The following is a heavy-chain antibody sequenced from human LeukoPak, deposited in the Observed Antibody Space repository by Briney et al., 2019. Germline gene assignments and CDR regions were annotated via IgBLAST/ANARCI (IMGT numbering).Heavy chain of an antibody. CDR1: GGSISSYY. Sequence: SETLSLTCTVSGGSISSYYWSWTRQPPGKGLEWIGYIYYSGSTNYNPSLKSRVIISVDTSENQFSLKLSSVTAADTAVYYCARHAVDYYDSSGYLDYWGQGTLVTVSS. V-gene: IGHV4-59*08. CDR2: IYYSGST. D-gene: IGHD3-22*01. CDR3: ARHAVDYYDSSGYLDY. J-gene: IGHJ4*02.